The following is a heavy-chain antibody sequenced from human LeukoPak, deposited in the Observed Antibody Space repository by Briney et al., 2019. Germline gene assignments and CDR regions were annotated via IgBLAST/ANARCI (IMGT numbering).Heavy chain of an antibody. V-gene: IGHV1-2*02. Sequence: VASVKVSCKASGYTFTGYYMHWVRQAPGQGLEWMGWINPNSGGTNYAQKFHGRVTMTRDTSISTAYMELRRLRSDDTAVYYCARGAHYHDSSQGYDYWGQGTLLTVSS. CDR2: INPNSGGT. CDR1: GYTFTGYY. D-gene: IGHD3-22*01. CDR3: ARGAHYHDSSQGYDY. J-gene: IGHJ4*02.